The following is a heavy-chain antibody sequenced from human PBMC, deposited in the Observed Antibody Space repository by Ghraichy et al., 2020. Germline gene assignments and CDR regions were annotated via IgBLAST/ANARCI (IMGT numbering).Heavy chain of an antibody. D-gene: IGHD4-17*01. CDR2: IYYSGST. V-gene: IGHV4-59*01. CDR1: GGSISSYY. CDR3: AREGDYGDSGGAFDI. J-gene: IGHJ3*02. Sequence: SETLSLTCTVSGGSISSYYWSWIRQPPGKGLEWIGYIYYSGSTNYNPSLKSRVTISVDTSKNQFSLKLSSVTAADTAVYYCAREGDYGDSGGAFDIWGQGTMVTVSS.